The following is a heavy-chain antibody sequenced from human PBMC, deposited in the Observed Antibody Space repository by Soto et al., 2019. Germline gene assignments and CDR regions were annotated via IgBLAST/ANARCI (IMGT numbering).Heavy chain of an antibody. CDR3: TTQFFLSSRKPPEDV. CDR2: LSGSSLNT. CDR1: GFTFGNYA. J-gene: IGHJ6*02. Sequence: HPGGSLRLSCEASGFTFGNYAMTWVRQGPGRGLEWVSALSGSSLNTYYADSVEGRFTISRDNSKNTMYLEMNSLRVDDTAVYYCTTQFFLSSRKPPEDVWGQGTPVTVSS. V-gene: IGHV3-23*01.